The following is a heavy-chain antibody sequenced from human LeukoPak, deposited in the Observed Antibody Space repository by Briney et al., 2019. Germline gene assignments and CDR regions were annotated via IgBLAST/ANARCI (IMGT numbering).Heavy chain of an antibody. D-gene: IGHD6-13*01. Sequence: GASVKVSCKASGYTFTSYGISWVRQAPGQGLEWMGWISAYNGNTNYAQKLQGRVTMTTDTSTSTAYMELRSLRSDDTAVYYCARHDDIAIFRNGLDVWGQGTTVTVSS. V-gene: IGHV1-18*01. J-gene: IGHJ6*02. CDR3: ARHDDIAIFRNGLDV. CDR2: ISAYNGNT. CDR1: GYTFTSYG.